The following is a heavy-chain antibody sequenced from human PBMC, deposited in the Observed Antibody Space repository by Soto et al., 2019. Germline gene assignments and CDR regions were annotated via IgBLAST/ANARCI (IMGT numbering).Heavy chain of an antibody. CDR2: IKSKTDGGTT. CDR3: TTAPNSSSWYYFDY. CDR1: GFTFSNAW. J-gene: IGHJ4*02. D-gene: IGHD6-13*01. Sequence: GGSLRLSCAASGFTFSNAWMNWVRQAPGKGLEWVGRIKSKTDGGTTDYAAPVKGRFTISRDDSKNTLYLQMNSLKTEDTAVYYCTTAPNSSSWYYFDYWGQGTLVTVSS. V-gene: IGHV3-15*07.